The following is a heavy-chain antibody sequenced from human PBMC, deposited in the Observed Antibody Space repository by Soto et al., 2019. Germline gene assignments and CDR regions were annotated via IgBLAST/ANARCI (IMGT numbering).Heavy chain of an antibody. J-gene: IGHJ6*02. CDR1: GFNFNNYG. CDR2: IWNDGNGY. Sequence: QVQLVESGGGVVQPGRSLRLSCAASGFNFNNYGMHWVRQAPGKGLEWVAVIWNDGNGYYYANSVKGRFTISRDNSKNTRFLQMSSLGAEDTAVYYCARRQIFPPRLGAASARGGMDVSGQGTMVTVSS. CDR3: ARRQIFPPRLGAASARGGMDV. V-gene: IGHV3-33*01. D-gene: IGHD6-13*01.